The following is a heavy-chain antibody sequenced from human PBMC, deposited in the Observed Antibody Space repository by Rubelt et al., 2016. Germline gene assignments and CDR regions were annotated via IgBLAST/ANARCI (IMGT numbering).Heavy chain of an antibody. CDR3: ARDPYYYGSGSYPYYYGMDV. Sequence: GGIIPIFGTANYAQKFQGRVTITADESTSTAYMELSSLRSEDTAVYYCARDPYYYGSGSYPYYYGMDVWGHGTTVTVSS. J-gene: IGHJ6*02. V-gene: IGHV1-69*01. CDR2: IIPIFGTA. D-gene: IGHD3-10*01.